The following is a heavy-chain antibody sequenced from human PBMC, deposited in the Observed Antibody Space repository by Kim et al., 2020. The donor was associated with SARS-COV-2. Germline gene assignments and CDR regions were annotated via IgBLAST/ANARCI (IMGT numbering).Heavy chain of an antibody. CDR2: SP. D-gene: IGHD5-18*01. V-gene: IGHV4-59*09. CDR3: ARGYTAMVDY. J-gene: IGHJ4*02. Sequence: SPNYTPSLKSRVTISVDTSKTQFSLKLSSVTAADTAVYYCARGYTAMVDYWGQGTLVTVSS.